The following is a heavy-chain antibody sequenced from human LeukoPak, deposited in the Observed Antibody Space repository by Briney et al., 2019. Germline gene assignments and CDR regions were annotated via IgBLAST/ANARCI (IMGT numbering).Heavy chain of an antibody. V-gene: IGHV3-15*01. CDR3: TTVIVVGTRIDY. D-gene: IGHD2-2*01. CDR1: GFTFSNAW. Sequence: GGPLRLSCAASGFTFSNAWMSWVRQAPGKGLEWVGRIKSKTDGGTTDYAAPVKGRFTISRDDSKNTLYLQMNSLKTEDTAVYYCTTVIVVGTRIDYWGQGTLVTVSS. CDR2: IKSKTDGGTT. J-gene: IGHJ4*02.